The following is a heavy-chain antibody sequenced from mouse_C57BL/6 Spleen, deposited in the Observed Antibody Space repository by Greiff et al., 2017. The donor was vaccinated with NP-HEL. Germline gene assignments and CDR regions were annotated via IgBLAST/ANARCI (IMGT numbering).Heavy chain of an antibody. CDR1: GYAFTNYL. J-gene: IGHJ2*01. V-gene: IGHV1-54*01. D-gene: IGHD1-1*01. Sequence: LVESGAELVRPGTSVKVSCKASGYAFTNYLIEWVKQRPGQGLEWIGVINPGSGGTNYNEKFKGKATLTADKSSSTAYMQLSSLTSEDSAVYFCARGDHYYGSSLFFDYWGQGTTLTVSS. CDR2: INPGSGGT. CDR3: ARGDHYYGSSLFFDY.